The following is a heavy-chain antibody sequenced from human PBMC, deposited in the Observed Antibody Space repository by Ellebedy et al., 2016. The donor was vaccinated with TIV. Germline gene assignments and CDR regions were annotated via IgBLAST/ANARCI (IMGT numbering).Heavy chain of an antibody. V-gene: IGHV3-21*06. J-gene: IGHJ4*02. CDR3: SRVYGSGQSDY. D-gene: IGHD6-19*01. CDR1: GIVFSGYS. CDR2: ISDSSRYI. Sequence: GESLKISCEGSGIVFSGYSMNWVRQGPGKGLEWVSSISDSSRYIFYADSVRGRFTISRDNAKNSLYLQMNSLRVEDTAVYYCSRVYGSGQSDYWGQGTLVTVSS.